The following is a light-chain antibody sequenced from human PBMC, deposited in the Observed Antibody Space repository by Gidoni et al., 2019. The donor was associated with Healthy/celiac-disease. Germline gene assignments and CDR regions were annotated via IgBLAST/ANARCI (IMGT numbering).Light chain of an antibody. CDR1: QRLLYSSNNKNY. J-gene: IGKJ4*01. CDR3: QQYYSTPPT. V-gene: IGKV4-1*01. CDR2: WAS. Sequence: DIVMTQSPDSLAVSLGERATINCKSSQRLLYSSNNKNYLAWYQQKPGQPPKLLIYWASTRESGVPDRVSGSGSGTDLTRTISSLQAEDVAVYYCQQYYSTPPTCGGGTKVEIK.